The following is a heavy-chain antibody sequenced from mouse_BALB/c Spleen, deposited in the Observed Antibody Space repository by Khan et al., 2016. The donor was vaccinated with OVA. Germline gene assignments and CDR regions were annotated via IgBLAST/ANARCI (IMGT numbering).Heavy chain of an antibody. J-gene: IGHJ4*01. CDR1: GFSLSDYG. D-gene: IGHD1-1*02. CDR3: AKGLWSYCFALDY. CDR2: IWGGGST. V-gene: IGHV2-6-5*01. Sequence: QVQLKESGPGLVAPSQSLSITCTVSGFSLSDYGVSWIRQPPGKGLEWLGVIWGGGSTYYNSALKSRLSINKDNSKSQVFLKMNSLQTDDTAIYYGAKGLWSYCFALDYWGQGTSVTVSS.